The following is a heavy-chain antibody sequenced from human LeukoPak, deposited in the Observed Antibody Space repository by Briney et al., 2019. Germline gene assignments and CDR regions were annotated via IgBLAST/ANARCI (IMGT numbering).Heavy chain of an antibody. J-gene: IGHJ4*02. CDR2: ISAYNGNT. Sequence: ASVKVSCKASGYTFTSYGISWVRQAPGQGLEWMGWISAYNGNTNYAQKLQGRVTMTTDTSTSTAYMELSRLRSDDTAVYYCARVLAYDSSGYYFGYWGQGTLVTVSS. V-gene: IGHV1-18*01. CDR1: GYTFTSYG. CDR3: ARVLAYDSSGYYFGY. D-gene: IGHD3-22*01.